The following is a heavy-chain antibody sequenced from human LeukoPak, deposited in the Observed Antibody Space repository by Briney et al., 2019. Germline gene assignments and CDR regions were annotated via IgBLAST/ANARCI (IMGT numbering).Heavy chain of an antibody. CDR2: ISAYNGNT. CDR1: GYTFTSYG. J-gene: IGHJ4*02. D-gene: IGHD4-17*01. Sequence: ASVKVSCKASGYTFTSYGISWVRQAPGQGLEWMGWISAYNGNTNYAQKLQGRVTMTTDTSTSTAYMELRSLRSDDTAVYYCARTDYGDYAMGYDYWGQGTLVTVSS. V-gene: IGHV1-18*04. CDR3: ARTDYGDYAMGYDY.